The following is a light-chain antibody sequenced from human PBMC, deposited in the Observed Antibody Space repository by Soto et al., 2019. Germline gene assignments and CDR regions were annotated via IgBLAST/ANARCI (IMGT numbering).Light chain of an antibody. J-gene: IGLJ2*01. Sequence: QSALTQPASVSGSPGQSITISCTGTSSDVGGYNYFSWYQQHPGKAPKLMIYEVSNRPSGVSNRFSGSKSGNTASLTISGLQAEDEAEYYCSSYTSSSPVVFGGGTQLTVL. CDR1: SSDVGGYNY. V-gene: IGLV2-14*01. CDR2: EVS. CDR3: SSYTSSSPVV.